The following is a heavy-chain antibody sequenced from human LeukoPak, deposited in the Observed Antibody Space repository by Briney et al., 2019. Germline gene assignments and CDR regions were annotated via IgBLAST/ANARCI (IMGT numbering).Heavy chain of an antibody. D-gene: IGHD3-16*01. CDR3: ARIGWLDP. CDR1: GFTFSSYE. J-gene: IGHJ5*02. CDR2: ISTSGSTI. V-gene: IGHV3-48*03. Sequence: GRSLRLSCAASGFTFSSYEMNCVSHPPGKWLELVSYISTSGSTIYSADSVKGRFTISRDNAKNSLYLQMNSLRAEDTAVYYCARIGWLDPWGQGTLVTVSS.